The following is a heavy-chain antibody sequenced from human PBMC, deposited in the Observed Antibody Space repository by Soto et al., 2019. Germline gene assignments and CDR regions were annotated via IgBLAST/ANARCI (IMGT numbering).Heavy chain of an antibody. CDR2: IWYDGSNK. CDR3: ARDWGDYYDSSGYYGAFDI. V-gene: IGHV3-33*01. CDR1: GFTFSSYG. Sequence: QVQLVESGGGVVQPGRSLRLSCAASGFTFSSYGMHWVRQAPGKGLEWVAVIWYDGSNKYYADSVKGRFTISRDNYKNTLYLKMNSLRAEDTVVYYYARDWGDYYDSSGYYGAFDIWGQGTMVTVSS. D-gene: IGHD3-22*01. J-gene: IGHJ3*02.